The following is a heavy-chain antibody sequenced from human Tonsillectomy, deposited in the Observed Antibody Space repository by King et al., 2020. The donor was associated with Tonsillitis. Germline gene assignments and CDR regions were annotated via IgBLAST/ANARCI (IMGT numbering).Heavy chain of an antibody. D-gene: IGHD2-21*01. V-gene: IGHV4-61*02. Sequence: VPLQESGPGLVKPSQTLSLTCTVSGGSISSGSYYWSWIRQPAGKGLEWIGRIYTSGSTNYNPSLKSRVTMSVDTSKNQFSLKLSSVTAADTAVYYCARDPTSDCGGDCYPHYWGQGTLVTVSS. J-gene: IGHJ4*02. CDR1: GGSISSGSYY. CDR3: ARDPTSDCGGDCYPHY. CDR2: IYTSGST.